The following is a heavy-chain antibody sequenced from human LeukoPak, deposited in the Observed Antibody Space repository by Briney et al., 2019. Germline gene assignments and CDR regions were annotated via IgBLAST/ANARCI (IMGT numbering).Heavy chain of an antibody. CDR1: GFTFSSYA. Sequence: GGSLRLSCAASGFTFSSYAMSWVRQAPGKGLEWVSAISGSGGSTYYAESVKGRFTISRDNSKNTLYLQVNSLRAEATAVYYWAKELIPGPWYSGSYYRFDAFDIWGQGTMVTVSS. CDR2: ISGSGGST. V-gene: IGHV3-23*01. J-gene: IGHJ3*02. CDR3: AKELIPGPWYSGSYYRFDAFDI. D-gene: IGHD1-26*01.